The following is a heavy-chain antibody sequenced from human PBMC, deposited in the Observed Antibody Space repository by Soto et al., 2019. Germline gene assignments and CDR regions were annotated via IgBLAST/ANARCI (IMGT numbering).Heavy chain of an antibody. CDR1: GGSISSSSYY. J-gene: IGHJ5*02. V-gene: IGHV4-39*01. D-gene: IGHD1-26*01. Sequence: QLQLQESGPGLVKPSETLSLTCTVSGGSISSSSYYWGWIRQPPGKGLEWIGNIYYSGSTYYNPSLKSRVTIAVDTSKNQFSLKLSSVTAADTAVHDCANIVGAYGWFDPWGQGTLVTVSS. CDR3: ANIVGAYGWFDP. CDR2: IYYSGST.